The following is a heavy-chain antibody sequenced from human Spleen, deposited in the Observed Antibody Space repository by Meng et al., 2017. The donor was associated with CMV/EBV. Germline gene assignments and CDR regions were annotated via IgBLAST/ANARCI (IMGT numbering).Heavy chain of an antibody. V-gene: IGHV3-15*01. J-gene: IGHJ3*02. CDR1: GFTFSNAW. Sequence: GGSLRLSCAASGFTFSNAWMSWVRQAPGKGLEWVGRIKSKTDGGTTDYAAPVKGRFTISRDDSKNTLYLQMNSLKTEDIAVYYCTTDRLRVVVIPFDIWGQGTMVTVSS. CDR3: TTDRLRVVVIPFDI. D-gene: IGHD2-21*01. CDR2: IKSKTDGGTT.